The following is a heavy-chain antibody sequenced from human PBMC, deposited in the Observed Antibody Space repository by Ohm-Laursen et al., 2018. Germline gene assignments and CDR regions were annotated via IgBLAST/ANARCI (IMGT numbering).Heavy chain of an antibody. J-gene: IGHJ4*02. CDR2: ISGSGGST. V-gene: IGHV3-23*01. Sequence: GSLRLSCTASGFTFSDYYMTWIRQAPGKGLEWVSAISGSGGSTYYADSVKGRFTISRDNSKNTLYLQMNSLRAEDTAVYYCAKVVMTLAGYFDYWGQGTLVTVSS. CDR1: GFTFSDYY. D-gene: IGHD2-21*02. CDR3: AKVVMTLAGYFDY.